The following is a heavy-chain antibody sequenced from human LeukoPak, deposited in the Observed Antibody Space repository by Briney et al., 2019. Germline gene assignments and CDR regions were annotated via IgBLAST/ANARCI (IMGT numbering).Heavy chain of an antibody. V-gene: IGHV6-1*01. CDR2: TYYRSTWCN. CDR1: GDSVSSNTAA. J-gene: IGHJ4*02. D-gene: IGHD6-19*01. CDR3: ARGGLAVYSSGWLFDY. Sequence: SQTLSLTCAISGDSVSSNTAAWNWIRQSPSRGLEWLGRTYYRSTWCNDYAVSVKGRITLNSDTSKNQFSLQLDSVTPEDTALYYCARGGLAVYSSGWLFDYWGQGTLVTVSS.